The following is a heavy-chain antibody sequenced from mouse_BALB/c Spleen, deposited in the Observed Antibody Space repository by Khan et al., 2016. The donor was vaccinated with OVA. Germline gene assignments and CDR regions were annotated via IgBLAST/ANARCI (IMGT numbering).Heavy chain of an antibody. CDR2: IWSAGST. D-gene: IGHD2-4*01. Sequence: QVQLKQSGPGLVQPSQSLSITCTVSGFSLTNYSVHWVRQSPGKGLEWPGVIWSAGSTDYNAAFISRLTIRKDNSRSQVFFKMNSLQPNDTAIYYCARRGYDYGRGALFAYWGQGTLVTVSA. CDR3: ARRGYDYGRGALFAY. J-gene: IGHJ3*01. V-gene: IGHV2-2*02. CDR1: GFSLTNYS.